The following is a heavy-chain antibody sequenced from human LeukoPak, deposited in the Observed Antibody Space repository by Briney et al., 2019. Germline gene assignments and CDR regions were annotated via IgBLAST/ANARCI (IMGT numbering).Heavy chain of an antibody. CDR3: ARVRSYYDSSGYNDY. Sequence: SETLSLTCAVSGGSISSSNWWSWVRQPPGKGLEWIGEIYHSGNTNYNPSLKSRVTTSVDTSKNQFSLKLSSVTAADTAVYYCARVRSYYDSSGYNDYWGQGTLVTVSS. V-gene: IGHV4-4*02. J-gene: IGHJ4*02. D-gene: IGHD3-22*01. CDR2: IYHSGNT. CDR1: GGSISSSNW.